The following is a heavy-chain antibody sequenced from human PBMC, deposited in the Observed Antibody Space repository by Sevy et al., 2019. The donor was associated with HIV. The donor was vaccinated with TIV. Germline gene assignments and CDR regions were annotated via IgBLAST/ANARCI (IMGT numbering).Heavy chain of an antibody. CDR2: ISGSGRFT. CDR1: EFTFSSYA. D-gene: IGHD4-17*01. Sequence: GGSLRLSCSASEFTFSSYAMSWVRQAPGKGLEWVSSISGSGRFTYYADFVEGRFIISRDNSKNTLYLQMNSLRAEDTAVYYCAKPGGRSTVTTPYYFDYWGQGTLVTVSS. J-gene: IGHJ4*02. V-gene: IGHV3-23*01. CDR3: AKPGGRSTVTTPYYFDY.